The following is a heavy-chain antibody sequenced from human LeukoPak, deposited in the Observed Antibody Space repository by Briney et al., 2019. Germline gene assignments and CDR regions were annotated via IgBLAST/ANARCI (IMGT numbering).Heavy chain of an antibody. V-gene: IGHV3-7*01. Sequence: GGSLRLSCAASRFTLSNYWMSWVRQAPGKGLEWVANIKQDGSETYYVDSVKGRFTVSRDNAKNSLSLQMNSLRAEDTAVYYCARQRGSGCLDYWGQGTLVTVSS. J-gene: IGHJ4*02. CDR3: ARQRGSGCLDY. CDR2: IKQDGSET. CDR1: RFTLSNYW. D-gene: IGHD6-19*01.